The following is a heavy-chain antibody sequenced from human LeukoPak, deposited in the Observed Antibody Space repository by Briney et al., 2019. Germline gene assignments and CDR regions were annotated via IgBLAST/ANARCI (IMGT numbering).Heavy chain of an antibody. Sequence: ASVKVSCKASGYAFTGYYMHWVRQAPGQGLEWMGWINPNSGGTNFAQKFQDRVTMTGDTSISTAYMELSRLRSDDTAVCYCARGAFSSSSGYKYYYMDVWGKGTTVTVSS. CDR2: INPNSGGT. D-gene: IGHD6-6*01. CDR3: ARGAFSSSSGYKYYYMDV. V-gene: IGHV1-2*02. J-gene: IGHJ6*03. CDR1: GYAFTGYY.